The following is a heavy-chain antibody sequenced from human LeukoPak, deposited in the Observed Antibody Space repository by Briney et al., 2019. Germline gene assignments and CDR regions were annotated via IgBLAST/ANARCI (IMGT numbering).Heavy chain of an antibody. CDR1: GFTFDDYA. V-gene: IGHV3-9*01. D-gene: IGHD1-14*01. CDR2: ISWNSGSI. Sequence: AGGSLRLSCAASGFTFDDYAMHWVRQAPGKGLEWVSGISWNSGSIGYADSVKGRFTISRDNAKNSLYLQMNSLRAEDTALYYCARGGGMRDFDYWGQGTLVTVSS. J-gene: IGHJ4*02. CDR3: ARGGGMRDFDY.